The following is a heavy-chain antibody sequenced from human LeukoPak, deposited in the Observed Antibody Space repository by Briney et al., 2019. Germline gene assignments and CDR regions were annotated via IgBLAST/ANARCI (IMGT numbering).Heavy chain of an antibody. CDR3: ARGLQLYDFWSVPTNWFDP. V-gene: IGHV4-39*07. CDR1: GGSISSSYYY. D-gene: IGHD3-3*01. Sequence: PSETLSLTCTVSGGSISSSYYYWGWIRQPPGKGLEWIGEINHSGSTNYNPSLKSRVTISVDTSKNQFSLKLSSVTAADTAVYYCARGLQLYDFWSVPTNWFDPWGQGTLVTVSS. CDR2: INHSGST. J-gene: IGHJ5*02.